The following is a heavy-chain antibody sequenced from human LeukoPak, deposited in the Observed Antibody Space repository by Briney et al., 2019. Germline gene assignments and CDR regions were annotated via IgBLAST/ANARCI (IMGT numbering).Heavy chain of an antibody. V-gene: IGHV5-51*01. D-gene: IGHD2-15*01. CDR2: IYPGDSDT. CDR1: GYSFTSYW. Sequence: GESLKISCKGSGYSFTSYWIGWVRQMPGKGLEWMGIIYPGDSDTRYSPSFQGQVTISADKSISTAYLQWSSLKASDTAMYYCASQPSDCSGGSCYSGWFDPWGRGTLVTVSS. CDR3: ASQPSDCSGGSCYSGWFDP. J-gene: IGHJ5*02.